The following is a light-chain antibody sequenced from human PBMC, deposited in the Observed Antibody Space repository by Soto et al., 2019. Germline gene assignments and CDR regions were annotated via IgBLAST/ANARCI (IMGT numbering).Light chain of an antibody. Sequence: SVLTQPPSVSGAPGQRVTISCSGSSSNIGAGYDVHWYQQFPGTAPKLLIYGNNNRPSGVPDRISGSKSGTSASLAITGLQAEDEADYYCQSYDSSLSAYVFATGTKVTVL. J-gene: IGLJ1*01. CDR2: GNN. V-gene: IGLV1-40*01. CDR3: QSYDSSLSAYV. CDR1: SSNIGAGYD.